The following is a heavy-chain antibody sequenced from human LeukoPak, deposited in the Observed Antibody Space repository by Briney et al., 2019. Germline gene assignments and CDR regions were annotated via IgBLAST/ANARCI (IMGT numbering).Heavy chain of an antibody. V-gene: IGHV3-23*01. Sequence: GGSLRLSCAASGFTFSSYAMSWVRQAPEKGLEWVSTISGSSGGTHYADSVKGRFTISRDDSKNTLYLQMNSLRAEDTAVYYCAKDLGRYRNNYFDYWGQGTLVTVSS. CDR3: AKDLGRYRNNYFDY. J-gene: IGHJ4*02. D-gene: IGHD1-26*01. CDR1: GFTFSSYA. CDR2: ISGSSGGT.